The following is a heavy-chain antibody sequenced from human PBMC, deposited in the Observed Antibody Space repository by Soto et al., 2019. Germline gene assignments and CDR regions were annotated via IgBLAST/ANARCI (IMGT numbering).Heavy chain of an antibody. CDR1: GYTFTSYG. V-gene: IGHV1-18*01. J-gene: IGHJ4*02. Sequence: QVQLVQSGAEVKKPGASVKVSCKASGYTFTSYGISWVRQAPGQGLEWMGCISAYNGNTNYAQKLQDRVTMTTDTSTSTAYMELRSLRSDDTAVYYCARANWPFTRPTDFDYWGQGTLVTVSS. CDR2: ISAYNGNT. CDR3: ARANWPFTRPTDFDY.